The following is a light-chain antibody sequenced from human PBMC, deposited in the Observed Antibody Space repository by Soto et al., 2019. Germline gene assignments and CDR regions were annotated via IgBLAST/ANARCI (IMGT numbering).Light chain of an antibody. CDR2: GAS. Sequence: EIVLTQSPGTLSLSPGERATLSCRASQSVSSSYLAWYQQKPGQAPRLLIYGASSRATGIPDRLSGSGSGTDFTLTISRLEPEDFAVYYCQQFGSSLTCGGGTKVKIK. CDR1: QSVSSSY. V-gene: IGKV3-20*01. CDR3: QQFGSSLT. J-gene: IGKJ4*01.